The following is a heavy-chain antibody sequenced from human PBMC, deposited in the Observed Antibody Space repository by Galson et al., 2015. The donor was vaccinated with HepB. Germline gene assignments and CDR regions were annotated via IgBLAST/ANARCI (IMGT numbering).Heavy chain of an antibody. CDR3: ARDSYYHDPSGNYKGHDN. D-gene: IGHD3-22*01. CDR2: IKEDGSEK. J-gene: IGHJ4*02. Sequence: SLRLSCAASGFTFSNYWMSWVRQAPGKGLEWVANIKEDGSEKDYVDSVKGRFTISRDNAKNSLYLQIDSLRAEDTAVYYCARDSYYHDPSGNYKGHDNWGQGTLVTVSS. V-gene: IGHV3-7*01. CDR1: GFTFSNYW.